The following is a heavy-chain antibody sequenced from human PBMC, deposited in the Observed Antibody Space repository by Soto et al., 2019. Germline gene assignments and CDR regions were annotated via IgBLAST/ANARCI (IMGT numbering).Heavy chain of an antibody. J-gene: IGHJ4*02. CDR3: ARDRGVVGATRGAFDF. CDR2: ISYDGSNK. V-gene: IGHV3-30-3*01. D-gene: IGHD1-26*01. CDR1: GFTFSSYA. Sequence: QVQLVESGGGVVQPGRSLRLSCAASGFTFSSYAMHWVRQAPGKGLEWVAVISYDGSNKYYADSVKGRFTISRDNSKNTLYLQMNSLRAADTAVYYCARDRGVVGATRGAFDFWGQGTLVTVSS.